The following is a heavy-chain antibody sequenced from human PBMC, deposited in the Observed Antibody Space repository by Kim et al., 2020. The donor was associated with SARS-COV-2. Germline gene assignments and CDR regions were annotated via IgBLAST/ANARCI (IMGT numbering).Heavy chain of an antibody. J-gene: IGHJ4*02. D-gene: IGHD6-6*01. V-gene: IGHV6-1*01. CDR3: AREEYSRRLGFDY. Sequence: DYDESVKRRIAINPDPAKDQFSLHLNSVTPEDTAVYYCAREEYSRRLGFDYWGQGALVTVSS.